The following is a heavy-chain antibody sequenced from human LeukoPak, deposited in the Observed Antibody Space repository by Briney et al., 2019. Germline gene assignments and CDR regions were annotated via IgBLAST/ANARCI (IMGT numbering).Heavy chain of an antibody. V-gene: IGHV4-39*07. D-gene: IGHD3-9*01. CDR1: GGSISSSSYY. CDR3: ARGRYLVGYYFDY. CDR2: IYYSGST. Sequence: PSETLSLTCTVSGGSISSSSYYWGWIRQPPGKGLEWIGSIYYSGSTYYNPSLKSRVTISVDRSKNQFSLKLSSVTAADTAVYYCARGRYLVGYYFDYWGQGTLVTVSS. J-gene: IGHJ4*02.